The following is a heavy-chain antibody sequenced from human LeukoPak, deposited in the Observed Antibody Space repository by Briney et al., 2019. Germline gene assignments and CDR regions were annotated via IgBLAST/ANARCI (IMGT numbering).Heavy chain of an antibody. J-gene: IGHJ6*03. CDR3: ARNRPSNSAGYYMDV. CDR2: IYHSGST. CDR1: GGSISSGGYY. D-gene: IGHD4-11*01. Sequence: PSETLSLTCTVSGGSISSGGYYWSWIRQPPGKGLEWIGYIYHSGSTYYNASLKSRVTISVDRSKNQFSLKLSSVTAADTAVYYCARNRPSNSAGYYMDVWGKGTTVTVS. V-gene: IGHV4-30-2*01.